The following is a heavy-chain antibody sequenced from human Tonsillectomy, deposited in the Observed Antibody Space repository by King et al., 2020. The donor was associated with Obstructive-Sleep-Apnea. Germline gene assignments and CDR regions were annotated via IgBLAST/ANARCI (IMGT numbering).Heavy chain of an antibody. Sequence: VQLVESGGGLVQPGGSLRLSCAASGFTVSSKYMSWVRQAPGKGLEWVSVLYTGGRTYYADSVKGIFTISRDNSNNTLYLQMNSLRAEDTAVYYCARYTSGWYSPFDSWGPGTLVSVSS. V-gene: IGHV3-66*01. CDR1: GFTVSSKY. J-gene: IGHJ4*02. D-gene: IGHD6-19*01. CDR3: ARYTSGWYSPFDS. CDR2: LYTGGRT.